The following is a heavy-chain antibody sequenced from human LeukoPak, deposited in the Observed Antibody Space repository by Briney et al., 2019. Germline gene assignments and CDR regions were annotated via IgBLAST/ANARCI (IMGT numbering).Heavy chain of an antibody. CDR3: AGGSGELFDY. CDR1: GGSISTYY. V-gene: IGHV4-59*12. CDR2: IYYTGST. D-gene: IGHD3-10*01. Sequence: NPSETLSLTCTVSGGSISTYYWSWIRQPPGKGLEWIGYIYYTGSTNYNPSLKSRVTISVDTSKNQFSLKLSSVTAADTAVYYCAGGSGELFDYWGQGTLVTVSS. J-gene: IGHJ4*02.